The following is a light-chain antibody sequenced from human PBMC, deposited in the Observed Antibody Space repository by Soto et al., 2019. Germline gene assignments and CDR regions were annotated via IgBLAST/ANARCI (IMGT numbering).Light chain of an antibody. CDR2: EVS. Sequence: QSVLTQPACVSGSPGQSITISCTGTSSDVGGYNYVSWYQQHPGKAPKLMIYEVSNRPSGVSNRFSGSKSGNTASLTISGLQAEDEADYYCSSYTSSITRVFGTGTKVTVL. CDR1: SSDVGGYNY. J-gene: IGLJ1*01. CDR3: SSYTSSITRV. V-gene: IGLV2-14*01.